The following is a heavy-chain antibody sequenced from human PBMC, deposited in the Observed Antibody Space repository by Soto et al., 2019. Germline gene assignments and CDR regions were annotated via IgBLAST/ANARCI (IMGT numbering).Heavy chain of an antibody. V-gene: IGHV3-23*01. Sequence: VQLLESGGGLVQPGGSLRLSCAASGFTFSSYAMSWVRQAPGKGLEWVSAISGSGGSTYYADSVKGRFTISRDNSKNTLYLQMNSLRADDTAVYYCAKEGYYDFWSGYYDPVGYFDYWGQGTLVTVSS. D-gene: IGHD3-3*01. J-gene: IGHJ4*02. CDR2: ISGSGGST. CDR1: GFTFSSYA. CDR3: AKEGYYDFWSGYYDPVGYFDY.